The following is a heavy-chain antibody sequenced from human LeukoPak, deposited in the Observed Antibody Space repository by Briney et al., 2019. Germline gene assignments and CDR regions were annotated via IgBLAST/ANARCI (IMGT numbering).Heavy chain of an antibody. J-gene: IGHJ3*02. Sequence: PGGSLRLSCAASGFTFSSYWMSWVRQAPGKGLEWVANIKQDGSEKYYVDSVKGRFTISRDNAKNSLYLQMNSLRAEDTAVYYCASDLYYGDYEPSYDQNDAFDIWGQGTMVTVSS. CDR3: ASDLYYGDYEPSYDQNDAFDI. CDR2: IKQDGSEK. V-gene: IGHV3-7*01. D-gene: IGHD4-17*01. CDR1: GFTFSSYW.